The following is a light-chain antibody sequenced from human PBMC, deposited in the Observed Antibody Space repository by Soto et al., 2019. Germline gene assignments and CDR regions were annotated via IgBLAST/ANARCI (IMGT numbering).Light chain of an antibody. J-gene: IGKJ2*01. CDR3: QQRINWPVT. V-gene: IGKV3-11*01. CDR1: QSVSSN. CDR2: DAS. Sequence: EIVLTQSPATLSLYPWERATLSCRASQSVSSNLTWYQQKPGQAPRLLIYDASNRATGVPARFSGSGSGTDFTLTISSLEPGDFAVYLCQQRINWPVTFGQGPKLEIK.